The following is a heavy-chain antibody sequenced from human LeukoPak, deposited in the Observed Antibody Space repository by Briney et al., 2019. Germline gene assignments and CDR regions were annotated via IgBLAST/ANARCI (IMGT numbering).Heavy chain of an antibody. CDR3: ARGIVGATSSPYFDY. Sequence: SETLSLTCTVSGGSISSGDHYWSWIRQPPGKGLEWIGYIYYSGSTYYNPSLKSRVTISVDTSENQFSLKLSSVTAADTAVYYCARGIVGATSSPYFDYWGQGTLVTVSS. CDR2: IYYSGST. D-gene: IGHD1-26*01. CDR1: GGSISSGDHY. J-gene: IGHJ4*02. V-gene: IGHV4-30-4*01.